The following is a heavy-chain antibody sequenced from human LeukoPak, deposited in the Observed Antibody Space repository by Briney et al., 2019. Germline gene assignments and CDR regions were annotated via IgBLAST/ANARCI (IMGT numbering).Heavy chain of an antibody. CDR2: IIPILGIA. CDR1: GGTFSSYA. J-gene: IGHJ4*02. D-gene: IGHD6-13*01. Sequence: SVKVSCKASGGTFSSYAISWVRQAPGQGLEWMGRIIPILGIANYAQKFQGRVTITADKSTSTAYMELSSLRSEDTAVYYCARDLSSYSSSWYEVDGVYYFDYWGQGTLVTVSS. CDR3: ARDLSSYSSSWYEVDGVYYFDY. V-gene: IGHV1-69*04.